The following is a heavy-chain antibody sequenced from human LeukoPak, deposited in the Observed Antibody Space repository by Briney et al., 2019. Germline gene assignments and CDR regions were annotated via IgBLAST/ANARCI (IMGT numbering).Heavy chain of an antibody. CDR2: MNPNSGHT. J-gene: IGHJ5*02. CDR3: ARDGGIYGMFDP. Sequence: ASVKVSCKASGYTFTSYDVNWVRQATGQGLEWMGWMNPNSGHTGYAQKFQGRVTMTRDTSISTAYMELSSLRSEDTAVYYCARDGGIYGMFDPWGQGTLVTVSS. CDR1: GYTFTSYD. D-gene: IGHD3-16*01. V-gene: IGHV1-8*01.